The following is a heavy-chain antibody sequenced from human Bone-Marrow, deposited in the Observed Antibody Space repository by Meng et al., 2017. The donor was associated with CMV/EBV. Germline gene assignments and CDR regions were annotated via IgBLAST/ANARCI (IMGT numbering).Heavy chain of an antibody. CDR1: GFTFSSYA. CDR2: ISYDGSNK. CDR3: AKLSPARYFDY. Sequence: GESLKISCEASGFTFSSYAMHWVRQAPGKGLEWVAVISYDGSNKYYADSVKGRFTISRDNSKNTLYLQMNSLRAEDTAVYYCAKLSPARYFDYWGQGTLVTVSS. D-gene: IGHD3-10*01. V-gene: IGHV3-30*04. J-gene: IGHJ4*02.